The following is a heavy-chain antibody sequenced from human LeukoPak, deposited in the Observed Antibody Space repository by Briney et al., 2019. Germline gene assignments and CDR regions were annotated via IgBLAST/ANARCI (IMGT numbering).Heavy chain of an antibody. V-gene: IGHV4-59*02. Sequence: NPSETLSLTCTVSGGSVSSYYWSWIRQPPGKGLEWIGYIYYSGSTNYNPSLKSRVTISVDTSKNQFSLKLSSVTAADTAVYYCARVAAGGYYYYGMDVWGQGTTVTVSS. CDR2: IYYSGST. CDR3: ARVAAGGYYYYGMDV. D-gene: IGHD3-16*01. J-gene: IGHJ6*02. CDR1: GGSVSSYY.